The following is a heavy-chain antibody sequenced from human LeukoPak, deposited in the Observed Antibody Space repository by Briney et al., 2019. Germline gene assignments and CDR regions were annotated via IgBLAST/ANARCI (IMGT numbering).Heavy chain of an antibody. CDR3: TRPIVGATVFDI. Sequence: GGSLRLSCAASGFTFSGSAMHWVRQASGKGLEWVGRIRSKANSYATAYAASVKGGFTISRDDSKNTAYLQMNSLKTEDTAVYYCTRPIVGATVFDIWGQGTMVTVSS. V-gene: IGHV3-73*01. CDR2: IRSKANSYAT. J-gene: IGHJ3*02. CDR1: GFTFSGSA. D-gene: IGHD1-26*01.